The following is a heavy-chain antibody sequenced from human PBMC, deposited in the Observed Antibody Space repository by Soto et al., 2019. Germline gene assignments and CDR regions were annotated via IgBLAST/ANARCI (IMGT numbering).Heavy chain of an antibody. J-gene: IGHJ6*03. CDR1: GGSISRYF. CDR2: IYYSGST. CDR3: ATYDSPYYYMDV. D-gene: IGHD3-16*01. V-gene: IGHV4-59*13. Sequence: SETLSLTCTVSGGSISRYFWGWIRQPPGKGLQWIGHIYYSGSTDYNPSLKGRVAISVDASKTHFSLRLNSVTAADAAVYYCATYDSPYYYMDVWGKGTTVTVSS.